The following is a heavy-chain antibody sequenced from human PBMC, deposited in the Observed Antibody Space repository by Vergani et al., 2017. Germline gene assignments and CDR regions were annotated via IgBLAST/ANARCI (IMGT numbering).Heavy chain of an antibody. V-gene: IGHV3-23*01. CDR2: ISARYPST. J-gene: IGHJ4*02. CDR1: GFTFSACP. CDR3: AGLSYDTTPYLQGGYDC. Sequence: EVQLLQSGGGVIQPGGSVIFSCAASGFTFSACPMTWVRQAPGTGLEWVSAISARYPSTYYAASVKGRFTISGDNAKNMLYLQMNSLRAEDTAVYYCAGLSYDTTPYLQGGYDCWGQGTLVSVPS. D-gene: IGHD3-22*01.